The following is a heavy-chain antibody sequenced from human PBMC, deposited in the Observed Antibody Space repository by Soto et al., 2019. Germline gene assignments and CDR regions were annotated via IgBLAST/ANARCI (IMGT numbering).Heavy chain of an antibody. CDR3: ARTFWSGYYTSDHYFDY. CDR1: GYSFTSYW. Sequence: GESLKISCKGSGYSFTSYWIGWVRQMPGKGLEWMGIIYPGDSDTRYSPSFQGQVTISADKSISTAYLQWSSLKASDTAMYYCARTFWSGYYTSDHYFDYWGQGTLVTVSS. V-gene: IGHV5-51*01. J-gene: IGHJ4*02. D-gene: IGHD3-3*01. CDR2: IYPGDSDT.